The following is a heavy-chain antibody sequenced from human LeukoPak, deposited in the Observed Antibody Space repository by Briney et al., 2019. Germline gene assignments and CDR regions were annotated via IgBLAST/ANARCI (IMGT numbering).Heavy chain of an antibody. CDR2: ISSSSSYI. Sequence: GSLTLSCAASGFTFSDDGMNGGRQAPGKGLEWGSSISSSSSYIYYADSVKGRLTTSTDNAKNSLYLQMNSLRAEDTAVYYCARDQFSTTWYGAFDIWGQGTMVTVSS. CDR3: ARDQFSTTWYGAFDI. D-gene: IGHD2-2*01. V-gene: IGHV3-21*01. CDR1: GFTFSDDG. J-gene: IGHJ3*02.